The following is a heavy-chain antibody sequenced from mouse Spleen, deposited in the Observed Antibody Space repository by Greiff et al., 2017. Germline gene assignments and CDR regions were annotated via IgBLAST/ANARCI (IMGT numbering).Heavy chain of an antibody. Sequence: VQLVESGAELARPGASVKLSCKASGYTFTSYGISWVKQRTGQGLEWIGEIYPRSGNTYYNEKFKGKATLTADKSSSTAYMELRSLTSEDSAVYFCARGGSYYSDYAMDYWGQGTSVTVSS. J-gene: IGHJ4*01. CDR3: ARGGSYYSDYAMDY. V-gene: IGHV1-81*01. CDR2: IYPRSGNT. D-gene: IGHD2-12*01. CDR1: GYTFTSYG.